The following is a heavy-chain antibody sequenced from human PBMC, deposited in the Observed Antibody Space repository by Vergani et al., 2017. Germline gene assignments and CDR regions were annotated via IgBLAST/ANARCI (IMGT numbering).Heavy chain of an antibody. CDR2: IYHSGST. J-gene: IGHJ6*02. Sequence: QLQLQESGSGLVKPSQTLSLTCAVSGGSISSGGYSWSWIRQPPGKGLEWIGYIYHSGSTYYNPSLKSRVTISVDRSKNQFSLKLSSVTAADTAVYYCAREWRIWYQLLSRSYGMDVWGQGTTVTVSS. CDR3: AREWRIWYQLLSRSYGMDV. D-gene: IGHD2-2*01. V-gene: IGHV4-30-2*01. CDR1: GGSISSGGYS.